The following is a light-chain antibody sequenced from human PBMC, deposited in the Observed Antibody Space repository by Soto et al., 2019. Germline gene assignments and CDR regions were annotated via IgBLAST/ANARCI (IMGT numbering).Light chain of an antibody. J-gene: IGKJ1*01. CDR3: QSSNSYPWT. CDR1: QSISSW. Sequence: LINKFPFTGSPSVIGRGAIPCRASQSISSWLAWYQQKPGKAPKLLIYDASSLESGVPSRFSGSGYGTEFTLTITSLQPDDFAPKYCQSSNSYPWTFGQGTKVDI. V-gene: IGKV1-5*01. CDR2: DAS.